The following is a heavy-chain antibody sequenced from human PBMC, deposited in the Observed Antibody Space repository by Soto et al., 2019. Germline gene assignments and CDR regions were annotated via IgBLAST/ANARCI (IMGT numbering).Heavy chain of an antibody. Sequence: EVQLLESGGGLVQPGGSLRLSCAASGFTFSSYAMSWVRQAPGKGLEWVSAIRGSGGSTYYADSVKGRFTISRDNSKNTLDQQMNSLRDEDTAVYYCEKDWGSRWQRGGWFGPWGQGTLVTVSS. CDR1: GFTFSSYA. CDR3: EKDWGSRWQRGGWFGP. D-gene: IGHD6-13*01. CDR2: IRGSGGST. J-gene: IGHJ5*02. V-gene: IGHV3-23*01.